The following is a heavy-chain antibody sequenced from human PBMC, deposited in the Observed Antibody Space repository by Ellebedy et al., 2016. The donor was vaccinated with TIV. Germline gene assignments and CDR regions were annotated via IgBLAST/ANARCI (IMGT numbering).Heavy chain of an antibody. D-gene: IGHD4-11*01. V-gene: IGHV1-3*04. CDR2: IHTGNGNT. Sequence: AASVKVSCKASGYIFTNYPLYWVRQAPGQGLEWMGWIHTGNGNTKYSQKFQGRVPITMEKPGNTAYMELSSLRSEDTAVYYCARDRTLTTGGADYWGQGSLVTVSS. J-gene: IGHJ4*02. CDR3: ARDRTLTTGGADY. CDR1: GYIFTNYP.